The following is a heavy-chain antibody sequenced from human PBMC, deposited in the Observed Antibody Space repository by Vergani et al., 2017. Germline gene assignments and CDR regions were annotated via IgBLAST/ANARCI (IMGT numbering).Heavy chain of an antibody. V-gene: IGHV1-46*01. CDR1: GYTFTSYY. J-gene: IGHJ5*02. CDR2: INPRGGST. Sequence: QVQLVQSGAEVKKPGASVKVSCKASGYTFTSYYMHWVRQAPGQGLEWMGIINPRGGSTSYAQKFQGRVTMTRDTSTSTVYMELSSLRSEDTAVYYCARVLTGDGGWFDPWGQGTLVTVSS. CDR3: ARVLTGDGGWFDP. D-gene: IGHD7-27*01.